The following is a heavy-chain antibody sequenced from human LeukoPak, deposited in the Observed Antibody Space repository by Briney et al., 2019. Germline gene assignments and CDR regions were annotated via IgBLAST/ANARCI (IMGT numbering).Heavy chain of an antibody. CDR1: GFTFSSYS. Sequence: GGSLSLSCAASGFTFSSYSMNWVRQAPGKGLEWVSSISSSSSYIYYADSVKGRFTISRDNAKNSLYLQMNSLRAEDTAVYYCARDGGIAVAAPYYFDYWGQGTLVTVSS. D-gene: IGHD6-19*01. J-gene: IGHJ4*02. CDR3: ARDGGIAVAAPYYFDY. CDR2: ISSSSSYI. V-gene: IGHV3-21*01.